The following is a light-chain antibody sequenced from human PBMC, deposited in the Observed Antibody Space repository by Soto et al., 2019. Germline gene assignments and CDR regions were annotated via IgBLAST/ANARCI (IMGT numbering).Light chain of an antibody. Sequence: QSALTQPRSVSGSPGQSVTISCTGTSSDVGGYNYVSWYQQHPGKAPKLMIYDVSKRPSGVPDRFSGSKSGHTASLTISGLQAEDEADYYCCSYAGSYTFEVFGGGTKLTVL. J-gene: IGLJ2*01. CDR3: CSYAGSYTFEV. V-gene: IGLV2-11*01. CDR2: DVS. CDR1: SSDVGGYNY.